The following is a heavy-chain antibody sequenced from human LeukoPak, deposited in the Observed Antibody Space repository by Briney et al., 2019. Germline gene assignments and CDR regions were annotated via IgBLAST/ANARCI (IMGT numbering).Heavy chain of an antibody. D-gene: IGHD1-26*01. CDR2: INPNSGGT. CDR1: GYIFTGYY. CDR3: ARHPYSGSYHFDY. V-gene: IGHV1-2*02. Sequence: GASVKVSCKASGYIFTGYYMHWVRQAPGQGLEWMGWINPNSGGTNSAQELQGRVTMTRDTSISTAYMELSRLTSDDTAVYYCARHPYSGSYHFDYWGQGTLVTVSS. J-gene: IGHJ4*02.